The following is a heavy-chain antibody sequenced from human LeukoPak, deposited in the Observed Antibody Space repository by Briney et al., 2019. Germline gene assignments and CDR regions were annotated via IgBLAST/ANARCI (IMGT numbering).Heavy chain of an antibody. D-gene: IGHD3-10*01. J-gene: IGHJ6*03. CDR3: AKGTYYRGKDMDV. V-gene: IGHV3-23*01. CDR2: ISGSSGST. CDR1: GFTLSSYA. Sequence: PGGCLRLSSAASGFTLSSYAMSCVPPAPGQGRGWVSAISGSSGSTYYADSVKGRYTIYRDNSKNTLYLQMNSLRSEDTAVYYCAKGTYYRGKDMDVWGKGTTVTISS.